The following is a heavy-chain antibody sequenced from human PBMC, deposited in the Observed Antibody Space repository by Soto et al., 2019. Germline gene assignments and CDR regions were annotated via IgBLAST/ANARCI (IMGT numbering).Heavy chain of an antibody. D-gene: IGHD4-17*01. CDR3: AKNGRDTTLTTLDY. J-gene: IGHJ4*02. Sequence: EALLLESGGGLVHAGWSLSISCAAAGVTFVSYDIGWVRQATGQWLEWVSGGSGRGVVTYYEDSVKGRFTISRDNSKNTMYLQMNSRRAEDTAVYYCAKNGRDTTLTTLDYWAQGTLVTVSS. V-gene: IGHV3-23*01. CDR1: GVTFVSYD. CDR2: GSGRGVVT.